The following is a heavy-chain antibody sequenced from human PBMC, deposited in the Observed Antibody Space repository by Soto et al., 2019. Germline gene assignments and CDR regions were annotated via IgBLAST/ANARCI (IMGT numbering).Heavy chain of an antibody. J-gene: IGHJ5*02. V-gene: IGHV1-18*01. CDR2: ISAYNGNT. CDR1: GYTFTSYG. D-gene: IGHD3-10*01. CDR3: ARDLEDYYAGPSWYGFDP. Sequence: QVQLVQSGAEVKKPGASVKVSCKASGYTFTSYGISWVRQAPGQGLEWMGWISAYNGNTNYAQKLQGRVTMTTDTXTXTXSMELRSRSSDDKAVYYCARDLEDYYAGPSWYGFDPWGQGTLVTVSS.